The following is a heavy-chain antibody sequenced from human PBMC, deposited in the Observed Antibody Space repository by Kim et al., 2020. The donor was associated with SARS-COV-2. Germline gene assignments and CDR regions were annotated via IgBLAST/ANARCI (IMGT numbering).Heavy chain of an antibody. CDR3: ARHERSSSFDY. J-gene: IGHJ4*02. CDR2: VYYSGNT. D-gene: IGHD6-13*01. CDR1: GGSISSYY. V-gene: IGHV4-59*08. Sequence: SETLSLTCSVSGGSISSYYWSWIRQFPGKGLEWIGYVYYSGNTNYNPSLKSRVTISQDTSKNHFSLKLSSVTAADTAVYYCARHERSSSFDYWRQGTLVTISS.